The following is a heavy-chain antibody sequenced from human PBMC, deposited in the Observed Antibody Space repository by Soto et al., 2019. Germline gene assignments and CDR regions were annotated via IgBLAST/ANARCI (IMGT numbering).Heavy chain of an antibody. Sequence: SETLSLTCTVSGGSISSYYWSWIRQPPGKGLEWIGYIYYSGSTNYNPSLKSRVTISVDTSKNQFSPKLSSVTAADTAVYYCARENNWNDGGNYFDYWGQGTLVTVSS. D-gene: IGHD1-20*01. CDR1: GGSISSYY. V-gene: IGHV4-59*01. J-gene: IGHJ4*02. CDR3: ARENNWNDGGNYFDY. CDR2: IYYSGST.